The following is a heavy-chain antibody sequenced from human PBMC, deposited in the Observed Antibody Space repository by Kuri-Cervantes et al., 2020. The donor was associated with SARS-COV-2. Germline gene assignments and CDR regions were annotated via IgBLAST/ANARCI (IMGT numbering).Heavy chain of an antibody. CDR3: ARRVYGSGFSYYYYYMDV. V-gene: IGHV4-34*01. CDR1: GRSFSGYY. CDR2: IYYSGST. Sequence: GSLRLSCAVYGRSFSGYYWSWIRQPPGKGLEWIGSIYYSGSTYYNPSLKSRVTISVDTSKNQFSLKLSSVTAADTAVYYCARRVYGSGFSYYYYYMDVWGKGTTVTVSS. D-gene: IGHD3-10*01. J-gene: IGHJ6*03.